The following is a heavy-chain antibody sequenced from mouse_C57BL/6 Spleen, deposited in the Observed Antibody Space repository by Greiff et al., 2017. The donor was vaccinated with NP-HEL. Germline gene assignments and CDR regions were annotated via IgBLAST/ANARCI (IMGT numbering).Heavy chain of an antibody. CDR3: ARTDYYYGDFDY. CDR1: GFTFSDYG. Sequence: EVKVVESGGGLVKPGGSLKLSCAASGFTFSDYGMHWVRQAPEKGLEWVAYISSGSSTIYYADTVKGRFTISRDNAKNTLFLQMTSLRSEDTAMYYCARTDYYYGDFDYWGQGTTLTVSS. D-gene: IGHD1-1*01. J-gene: IGHJ2*01. V-gene: IGHV5-17*01. CDR2: ISSGSSTI.